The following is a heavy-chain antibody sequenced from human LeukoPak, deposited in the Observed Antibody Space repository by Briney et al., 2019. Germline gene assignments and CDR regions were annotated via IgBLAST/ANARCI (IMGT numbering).Heavy chain of an antibody. CDR3: AREVTASSFDI. Sequence: GRSLRLSCAASGFSFSDYWMSWVRQAPGRGLEWVGNINQDGSQNSSVDSVKGRFTISRDNAKNSLYLQMNSLGAEDTALYYCAREVTASSFDILGQETMVTVSS. CDR2: INQDGSQN. V-gene: IGHV3-7*01. J-gene: IGHJ3*02. D-gene: IGHD2-21*02. CDR1: GFSFSDYW.